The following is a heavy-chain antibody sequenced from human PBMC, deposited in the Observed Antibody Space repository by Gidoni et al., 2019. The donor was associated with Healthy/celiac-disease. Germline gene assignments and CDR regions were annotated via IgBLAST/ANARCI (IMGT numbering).Heavy chain of an antibody. D-gene: IGHD2-2*01. V-gene: IGHV1-69*06. Sequence: QVQLVQSGAEVKKPGSSVKVSCKASGGTFSSYAISWVRQAPGQGLEWMGGIIPIFGTANYAQKFQGRVTITADKSTSTAYMELSSLRSEDTAVYYCASYPDIVVVPAAKHYYYYGMDVWGQGTTVTVSS. J-gene: IGHJ6*02. CDR3: ASYPDIVVVPAAKHYYYYGMDV. CDR2: IIPIFGTA. CDR1: GGTFSSYA.